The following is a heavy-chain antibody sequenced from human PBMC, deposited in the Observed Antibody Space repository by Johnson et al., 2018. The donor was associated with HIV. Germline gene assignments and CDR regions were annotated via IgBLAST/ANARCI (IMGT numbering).Heavy chain of an antibody. CDR3: AKESKWESRTPHAFDM. V-gene: IGHV3-30*02. Sequence: QVLLVESGGGVVQPGGSLRLSCAASGFTFNSYGMDWVRQAPGKGLEWVAFIQYDGNTKYYIDSVKGRFTVSRDNSKNTLYLQMKSLRPEDAAVYYCAKESKWESRTPHAFDMWGQGTMVTVYS. D-gene: IGHD1-26*01. J-gene: IGHJ3*02. CDR2: IQYDGNTK. CDR1: GFTFNSYG.